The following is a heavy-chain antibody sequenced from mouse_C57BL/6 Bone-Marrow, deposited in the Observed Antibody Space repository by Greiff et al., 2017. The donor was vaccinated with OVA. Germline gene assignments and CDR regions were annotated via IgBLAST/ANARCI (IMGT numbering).Heavy chain of an antibody. CDR1: GFTFSDYG. V-gene: IGHV5-17*01. CDR3: ARPEGYF. D-gene: IGHD2-3*01. Sequence: EVQGVESGGGLVKPGGSLKLSCAASGFTFSDYGMHWVRQAPEKGLEWVAYISSGSSTIYYADTVQGRFTISRDNATHTLFLQLTSLRAEDTAMYYCARPEGYFGGQGTLVTVSA. CDR2: ISSGSSTI. J-gene: IGHJ3*01.